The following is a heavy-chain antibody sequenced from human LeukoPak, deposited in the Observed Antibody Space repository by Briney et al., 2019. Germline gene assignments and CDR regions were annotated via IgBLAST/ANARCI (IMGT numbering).Heavy chain of an antibody. J-gene: IGHJ5*02. CDR2: IYYSGTT. V-gene: IGHV4-59*01. Sequence: SETLSLTCTVSGGSISSYYWSWIRQPPGKGLEWIGDIYYSGTTNYNPSLKSPVTISIDTSKNQFSLKLSSVTAADTAVYYCARGGYSSGWQRGRWFDPWGQGTLVTVSS. CDR3: ARGGYSSGWQRGRWFDP. D-gene: IGHD6-19*01. CDR1: GGSISSYY.